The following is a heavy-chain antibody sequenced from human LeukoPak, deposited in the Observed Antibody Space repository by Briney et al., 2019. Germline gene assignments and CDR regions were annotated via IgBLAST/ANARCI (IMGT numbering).Heavy chain of an antibody. D-gene: IGHD6-13*01. J-gene: IGHJ4*02. CDR1: GFTFSNYW. V-gene: IGHV3-74*01. CDR2: VNNDGSST. Sequence: GGSLRLSCAASGFTFSNYWTHWVRQGPGKGLVWVSRVNNDGSSTAYADSVRGRFTISRDNAKNTLYLRMNSLRAEDTAVYYCVGAAANTTPRPWGQGTLVTVSS. CDR3: VGAAANTTPRP.